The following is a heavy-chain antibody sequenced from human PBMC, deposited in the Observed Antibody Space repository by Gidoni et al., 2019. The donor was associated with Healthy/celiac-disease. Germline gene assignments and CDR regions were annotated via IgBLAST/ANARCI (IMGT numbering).Heavy chain of an antibody. CDR1: GGSISSSSYY. J-gene: IGHJ4*02. CDR3: ARRRDYYYDSSGYFDY. CDR2: IYYSGST. V-gene: IGHV4-39*01. Sequence: LQPQESGPGLVKPSETLSLTCTVSGGSISSSSYYWGWIRPPPGKGLEWIRSIYYSGSTYYNPSLKSRVTISVDTSKNQFSLKLSSVTAADTAVYYCARRRDYYYDSSGYFDYWGQGTLVTVSS. D-gene: IGHD3-22*01.